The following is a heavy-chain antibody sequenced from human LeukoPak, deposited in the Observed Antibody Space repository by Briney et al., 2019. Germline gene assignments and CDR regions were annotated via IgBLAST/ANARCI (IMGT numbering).Heavy chain of an antibody. Sequence: GGSLRLSCAASGFTFSSYAMSWVRQAPGKGLEWVSAISGSGGSTYYADSVKGRFTISSDNSKNTLYLQMNSLRAEDTAVYYCARVGDMITFGGVIVEGYFDYWGQGTMVTVSS. CDR1: GFTFSSYA. CDR3: ARVGDMITFGGVIVEGYFDY. J-gene: IGHJ4*03. D-gene: IGHD3-16*02. V-gene: IGHV3-23*01. CDR2: ISGSGGST.